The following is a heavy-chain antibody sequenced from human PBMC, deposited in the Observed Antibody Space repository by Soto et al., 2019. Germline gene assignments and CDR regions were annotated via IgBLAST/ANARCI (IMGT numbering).Heavy chain of an antibody. V-gene: IGHV5-51*01. CDR3: ARLIAARTYYYYGMDV. CDR1: GYSFTSYW. Sequence: GESLKISCKGSGYSFTSYWIGWVRQMPGKGLEWMGIIYPGDSDTRYSPSFQGQVTISADKSISTAYLQWSSLKASDTAMYYCARLIAARTYYYYGMDVWGQGTTVTVSS. D-gene: IGHD6-6*01. CDR2: IYPGDSDT. J-gene: IGHJ6*02.